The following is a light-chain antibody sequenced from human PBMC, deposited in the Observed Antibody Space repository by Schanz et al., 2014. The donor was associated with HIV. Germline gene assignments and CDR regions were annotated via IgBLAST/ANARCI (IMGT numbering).Light chain of an antibody. CDR2: AAS. J-gene: IGKJ2*01. CDR3: LQYNSYPYT. V-gene: IGKV1-5*01. CDR1: QSISNS. Sequence: DVQMTQSPSTLSASVGDRVTITCRASQSISNSLAWYQQKPGKAPKLLIYAASTLQSGVPSRFSGSGSGTEFTLTISSLQPEDFATYYCLQYNSYPYTFGQGTRLEIK.